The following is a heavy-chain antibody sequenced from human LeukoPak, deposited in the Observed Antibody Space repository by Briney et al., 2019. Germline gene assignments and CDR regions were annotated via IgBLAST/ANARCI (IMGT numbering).Heavy chain of an antibody. Sequence: GGSLRLSCAASGFTFSDYYMSWIRQAPGKGLEWVSYISSSGSTIYYADSVKGRFTISRDNAKNSLYLQMNSLRAEDTAVYYCASPPAVEYGDYPIPWGQGTLVTVSS. CDR2: ISSSGSTI. CDR3: ASPPAVEYGDYPIP. J-gene: IGHJ5*02. CDR1: GFTFSDYY. D-gene: IGHD4-17*01. V-gene: IGHV3-11*01.